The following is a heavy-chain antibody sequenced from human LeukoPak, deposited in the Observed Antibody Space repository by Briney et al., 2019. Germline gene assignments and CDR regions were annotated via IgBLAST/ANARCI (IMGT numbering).Heavy chain of an antibody. V-gene: IGHV3-53*01. J-gene: IGHJ4*02. CDR2: IYSGGST. CDR3: ATTGGVYRYYFDY. Sequence: PGGSLRLSCAASGFTVSSNYMSWVRQAPGKGLEWASVIYSGGSTYYADSVKGRFTISRDNSKNTLYLQMNSLRAEDTAVYYCATTGGVYRYYFDYWGQGTLVTVSS. D-gene: IGHD3-16*01. CDR1: GFTVSSNY.